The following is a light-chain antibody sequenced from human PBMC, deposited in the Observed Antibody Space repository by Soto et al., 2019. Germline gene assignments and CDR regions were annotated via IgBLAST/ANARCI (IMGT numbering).Light chain of an antibody. CDR2: AAS. Sequence: AIRMTQSPSSFSASTGDRVTITCRASQSIGTYLAWYQQIPGRAPKLLIFAASTLQRGVPSRFSGSGSGTDFTLTISCLQSEEFATYYCQQYYIYPPTFGGGPKVEIK. V-gene: IGKV1-8*01. CDR1: QSIGTY. CDR3: QQYYIYPPT. J-gene: IGKJ4*01.